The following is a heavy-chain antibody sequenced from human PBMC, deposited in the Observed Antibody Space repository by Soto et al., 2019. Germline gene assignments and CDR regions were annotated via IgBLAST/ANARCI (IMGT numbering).Heavy chain of an antibody. CDR3: ASSPGMVVAAHSDY. D-gene: IGHD2-15*01. V-gene: IGHV3-23*01. J-gene: IGHJ4*02. CDR1: GFTFRNYA. Sequence: EVQLLESGGGLVRPGGSLRLSCAASGFTFRNYAMSWVRQAPGKGLEWVSSISGSGDNTYHTDSVKGRFTISRDNSKNALYLQMNSLRAEDTAVYYCASSPGMVVAAHSDYWGQGTLVTVSS. CDR2: ISGSGDNT.